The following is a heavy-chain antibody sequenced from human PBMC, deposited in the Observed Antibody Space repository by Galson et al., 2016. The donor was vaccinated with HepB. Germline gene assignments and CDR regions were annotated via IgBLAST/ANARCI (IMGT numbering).Heavy chain of an antibody. CDR2: INPRDGST. J-gene: IGHJ4*02. V-gene: IGHV1-46*01. CDR3: ATVVRTADY. CDR1: GYTFTSHE. D-gene: IGHD2-21*02. Sequence: SVKVSCKASGYTFTSHEMHWVRQAPGQGLEWMGIINPRDGSTTYAQKFQGRVTMTRDTSTSIVHMELSSLKSEDTAMFYCATVVRTADYWGQGTLVTVSS.